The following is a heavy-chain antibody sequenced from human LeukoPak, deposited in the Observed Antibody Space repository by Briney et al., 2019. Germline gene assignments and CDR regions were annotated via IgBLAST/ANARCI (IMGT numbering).Heavy chain of an antibody. V-gene: IGHV4-59*01. CDR1: GGSISSYN. CDR2: IYYSGNT. CDR3: ARDHRSSFLLVDGYYYYYYGMDV. J-gene: IGHJ6*02. D-gene: IGHD2-2*01. Sequence: PSETLSLTCTVSGGSISSYNWSWIRQPPGKGLEWIGYIYYSGNTNYNPSLKSRVTISVDTSKNQFSLKLSSVTAADTAVYYCARDHRSSFLLVDGYYYYYYGMDVWGQGTTVTVSS.